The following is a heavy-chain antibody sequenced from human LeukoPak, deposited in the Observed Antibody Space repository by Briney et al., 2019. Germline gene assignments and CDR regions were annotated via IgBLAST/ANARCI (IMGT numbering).Heavy chain of an antibody. CDR2: ISGSGGST. D-gene: IGHD3-10*01. CDR3: ARDLNYYGSGSHDY. J-gene: IGHJ4*02. V-gene: IGHV3-23*01. CDR1: GFTFSSYA. Sequence: GGSLRLSCAASGFTFSSYAMSWVRQAPGKGLEWVSAISGSGGSTYYADSVKGRFTISRDNSKNTLYLQMNSLRAEDTAVYYCARDLNYYGSGSHDYWGQGTLVTVSS.